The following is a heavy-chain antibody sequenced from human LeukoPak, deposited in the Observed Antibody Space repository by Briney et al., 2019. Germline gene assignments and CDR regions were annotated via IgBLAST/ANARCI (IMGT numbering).Heavy chain of an antibody. Sequence: ASVKVSCKASGGTFSSYAISWVRQAPGQGLEWMGGIIPIFGTANYAQKFQGRVTITTDESTSTAYMELSSLRSEDTAVYYCATPFDLDYGGNTPSYYYYMDVWGKGTTVTVSS. V-gene: IGHV1-69*05. CDR3: ATPFDLDYGGNTPSYYYYMDV. D-gene: IGHD4-23*01. CDR1: GGTFSSYA. J-gene: IGHJ6*03. CDR2: IIPIFGTA.